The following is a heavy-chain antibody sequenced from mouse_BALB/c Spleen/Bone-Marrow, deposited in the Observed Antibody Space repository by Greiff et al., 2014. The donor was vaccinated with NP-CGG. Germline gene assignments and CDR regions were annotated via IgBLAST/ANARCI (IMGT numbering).Heavy chain of an antibody. J-gene: IGHJ2*02. CDR3: ARENPYGNYSDY. Sequence: VQLKESGGGLVQPGGSLKLSCAASGFTFSSYGMSWVRQTPDKRLELVATINSDGGVTYYPDSVKGRFTISRDNAKNTLYLQMGSLKSEDTAMYYCARENPYGNYSDYRGQGTSLTV. D-gene: IGHD2-1*01. V-gene: IGHV5-6-3*01. CDR2: INSDGGVT. CDR1: GFTFSSYG.